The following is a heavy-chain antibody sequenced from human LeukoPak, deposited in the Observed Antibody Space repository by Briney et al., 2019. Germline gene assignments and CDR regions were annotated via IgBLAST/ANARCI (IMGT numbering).Heavy chain of an antibody. CDR3: ARVEEGYCSGGSCLTDNWFDP. Sequence: SETLSLTCAVYGVSFSGYYWSWLRQPPGKGLEWIGEINHSGSTNYNPSLKSRVTISVDTSKNQFSLKLSSVTAADTAVYYCARVEEGYCSGGSCLTDNWFDPWGQGTLVTVSS. V-gene: IGHV4-34*01. CDR2: INHSGST. J-gene: IGHJ5*02. CDR1: GVSFSGYY. D-gene: IGHD2-15*01.